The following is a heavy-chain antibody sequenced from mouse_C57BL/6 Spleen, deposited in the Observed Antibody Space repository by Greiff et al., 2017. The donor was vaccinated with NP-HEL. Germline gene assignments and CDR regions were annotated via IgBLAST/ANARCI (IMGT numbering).Heavy chain of an antibody. CDR3: AIAVTTVVEDY. CDR1: GYTFTSYW. CDR2: IHPSDSDT. J-gene: IGHJ2*01. D-gene: IGHD1-1*01. V-gene: IGHV1-74*01. Sequence: QVQLQQSGAELVKPGASVKVSCKASGYTFTSYWMHWVKQRPGQGLEWIGRIHPSDSDTNYNQKFKGKATLTVDKSSSTAYMQLSSLTSEDSAVYYCAIAVTTVVEDYWGQGTTLTVSS.